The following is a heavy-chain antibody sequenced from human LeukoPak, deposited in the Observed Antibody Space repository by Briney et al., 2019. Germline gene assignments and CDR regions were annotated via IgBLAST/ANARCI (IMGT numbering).Heavy chain of an antibody. CDR3: ARCLSLYSSSWHY. CDR2: IYPGDSDT. V-gene: IGHV5-51*01. CDR1: GYSFTTYW. Sequence: GESLKISCKGSGYSFTTYWIGWVRQMPGKGLEWMGIIYPGDSDTRYSPSSQGQVTISADKSISTAYLRWSSLKASDTAMYYCARCLSLYSSSWHYWGQGTLVTVSS. D-gene: IGHD6-6*01. J-gene: IGHJ4*02.